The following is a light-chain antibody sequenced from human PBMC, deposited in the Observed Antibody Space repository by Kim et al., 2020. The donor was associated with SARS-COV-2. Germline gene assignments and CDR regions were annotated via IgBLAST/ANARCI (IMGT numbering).Light chain of an antibody. Sequence: ASVGDRVTLTCQASQDIRNFLDWFRQKPGKAPNLLIYDGSNLETGVPSRFSGSGSGTDFTLTINSLQPEDIATYYCQQYNSLPVTFGQGTRLEIK. CDR2: DGS. CDR1: QDIRNF. V-gene: IGKV1-33*01. J-gene: IGKJ5*01. CDR3: QQYNSLPVT.